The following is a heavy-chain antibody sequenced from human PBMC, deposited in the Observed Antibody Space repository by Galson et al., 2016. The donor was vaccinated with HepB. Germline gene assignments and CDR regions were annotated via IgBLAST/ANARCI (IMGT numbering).Heavy chain of an antibody. CDR1: GFTFSSNV. Sequence: SLRLSCAASGFTFSSNVMSWVRQAPGKGLEWVSGFSAGRRTDYTASVKGRFTISRDNSKKTLYLHMNSLRVEDTAVYYCAKNGGTQYYDFRSGYSSYYFDHWGQGTLVTVSS. CDR2: FSAGRRT. CDR3: AKNGGTQYYDFRSGYSSYYFDH. V-gene: IGHV3-23*01. J-gene: IGHJ4*02. D-gene: IGHD3-3*01.